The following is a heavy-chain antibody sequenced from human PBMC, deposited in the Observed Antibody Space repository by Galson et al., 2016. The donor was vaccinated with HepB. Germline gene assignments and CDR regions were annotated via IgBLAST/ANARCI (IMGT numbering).Heavy chain of an antibody. J-gene: IGHJ4*02. CDR2: ISYHGNDK. V-gene: IGHV3-30*15. CDR3: ARGPGIQRWLLFDY. CDR1: GFDFGGHA. D-gene: IGHD5-18*01. Sequence: ASGFDFGGHAMHWVRQAPGRGLEWVSVISYHGNDKFYVDSVRGRFTVSRDNSRDILYLQMSSLRPEDTAVYYCARGPGIQRWLLFDYWGQGARVTVSS.